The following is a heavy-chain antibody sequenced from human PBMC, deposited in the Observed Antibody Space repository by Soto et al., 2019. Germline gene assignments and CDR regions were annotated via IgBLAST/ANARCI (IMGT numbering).Heavy chain of an antibody. CDR1: GFSFSDYS. Sequence: LRLSCVASGFSFSDYSMTWVRQGPGRGLEWVATLTRTGTTFYADSVKGRFTISRDNSRNTLSLQMYSLRAEDTARYYCAKRATTVPTPGNYFDCWGQGTLVTVSS. V-gene: IGHV3-23*01. D-gene: IGHD2-15*01. CDR3: AKRATTVPTPGNYFDC. J-gene: IGHJ4*02. CDR2: LTRTGTT.